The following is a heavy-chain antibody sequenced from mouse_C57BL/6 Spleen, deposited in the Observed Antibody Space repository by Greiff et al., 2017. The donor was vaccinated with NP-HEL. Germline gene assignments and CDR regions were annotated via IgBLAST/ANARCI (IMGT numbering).Heavy chain of an antibody. CDR3: ARDEGNWVKGAYAMDY. J-gene: IGHJ4*01. CDR1: GFTFSSYA. CDR2: ISDGGSYT. Sequence: EVKLMESGGGLVKPGGSLKLSCAASGFTFSSYAMSWVRQTPEKRLEWVATISDGGSYTYYPDNVKGRFTISRDNAKNNLYLQMSHLKSEDTAMYYCARDEGNWVKGAYAMDYWGQGTSVTVSS. D-gene: IGHD4-1*01. V-gene: IGHV5-4*01.